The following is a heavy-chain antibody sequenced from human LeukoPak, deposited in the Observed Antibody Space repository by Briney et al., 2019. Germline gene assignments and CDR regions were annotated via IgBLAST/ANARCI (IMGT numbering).Heavy chain of an antibody. J-gene: IGHJ6*04. D-gene: IGHD3-10*01. CDR1: GGSISSYY. CDR2: IYYSGST. Sequence: PSETLSLTCTVSGGSISSYYWSWIRQPPGKGLEWIGYIYYSGSTNYNPSLKSRVTISVDTSKNQFSLKLSSVTAADTAVYYCARAVYGSGSYYQAYGMDVWGKGTTVTVSS. V-gene: IGHV4-59*08. CDR3: ARAVYGSGSYYQAYGMDV.